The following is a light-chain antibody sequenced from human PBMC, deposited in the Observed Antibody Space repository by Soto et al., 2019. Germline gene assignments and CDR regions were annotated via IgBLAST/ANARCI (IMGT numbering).Light chain of an antibody. Sequence: DIQMTQSPSSLSASVGDRVTITCRASQNINTYLNWYQQKPGKAPKLLIFAASSLQSGVPSRFSGSGSRTDFTLTISSLQPEDFATYYCQQSYTAPFTFGRGTKVDIK. CDR2: AAS. CDR1: QNINTY. J-gene: IGKJ3*01. CDR3: QQSYTAPFT. V-gene: IGKV1-39*01.